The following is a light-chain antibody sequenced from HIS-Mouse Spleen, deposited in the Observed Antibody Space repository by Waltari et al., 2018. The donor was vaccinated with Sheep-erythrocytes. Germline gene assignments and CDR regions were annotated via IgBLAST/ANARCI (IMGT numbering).Light chain of an antibody. V-gene: IGLV3-1*01. CDR1: KLGDKY. Sequence: SYELTQPPSVSVSPGQTASITCSGDKLGDKYACWYQQKPGHSPALVISQDSKRPPGVPGRFSGSNSGNTGTLTISGTPARDAADYYCHAWDSSTVVVGGGTKLTVL. J-gene: IGLJ2*01. CDR2: QDS. CDR3: HAWDSSTVV.